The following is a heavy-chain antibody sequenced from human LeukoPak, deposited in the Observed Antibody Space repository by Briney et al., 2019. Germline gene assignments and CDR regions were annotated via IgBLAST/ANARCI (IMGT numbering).Heavy chain of an antibody. CDR2: ISSSSSTI. Sequence: GGSLRLSCAASGFTFSSYSMNWVRQAPGKGLEWVSYISSSSSTIYYADSVKGRFTISRDNAKNSLYLQMNSLRAGDTSVYYCARDGEYCSAGCTSHSYSYGLDVWGQGTTVTVSS. V-gene: IGHV3-48*04. CDR3: ARDGEYCSAGCTSHSYSYGLDV. CDR1: GFTFSSYS. D-gene: IGHD2-15*01. J-gene: IGHJ6*02.